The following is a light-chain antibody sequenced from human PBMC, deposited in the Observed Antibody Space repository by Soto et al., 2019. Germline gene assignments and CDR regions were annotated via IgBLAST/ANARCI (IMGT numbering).Light chain of an antibody. V-gene: IGKV3-20*01. CDR3: QQYGGSPRT. CDR2: GAS. J-gene: IGKJ1*01. CDR1: QSVSSSY. Sequence: EIVLTQSPGTLSLSPGERATLSCRASQSVSSSYLAWYQQKPGQAPRLLIYGASSRATGIPARFSGSGSGTDFTLTISSLEPEDFAVYYCQQYGGSPRTFGQGTKVDIK.